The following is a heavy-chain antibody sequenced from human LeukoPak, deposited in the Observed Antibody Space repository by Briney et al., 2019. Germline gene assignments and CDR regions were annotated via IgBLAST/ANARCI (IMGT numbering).Heavy chain of an antibody. V-gene: IGHV1-2*02. CDR2: INPNSGGT. D-gene: IGHD3-9*01. Sequence: ASVKVSCKASGYTFTGYYMHWVRQAPGQGLEWMGWINPNSGGTNYAQKFQGRVTMTRDTSISTAYMELSSLRSEDTAVYYCARGKEYRVLRYFDWPAKKGYFDYWGQGTLVTVSS. J-gene: IGHJ4*02. CDR1: GYTFTGYY. CDR3: ARGKEYRVLRYFDWPAKKGYFDY.